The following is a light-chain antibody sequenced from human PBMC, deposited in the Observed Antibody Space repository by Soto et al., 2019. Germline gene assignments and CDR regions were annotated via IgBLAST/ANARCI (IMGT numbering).Light chain of an antibody. V-gene: IGKV1-27*01. CDR1: RAINDY. J-gene: IGKJ3*01. CDR2: AAS. Sequence: DIQMTQFPSSLSASVGDRVTITCRASRAINDYVAWYQQKPGKSPNLLIFAASSLESGVPSRFSGSGPGTEFTLTISSLQPEDVATYYCQGYKSPPFTFSPGTKVEMK. CDR3: QGYKSPPFT.